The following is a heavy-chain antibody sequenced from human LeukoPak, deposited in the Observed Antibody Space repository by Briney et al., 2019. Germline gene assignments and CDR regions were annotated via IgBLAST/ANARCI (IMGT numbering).Heavy chain of an antibody. CDR1: GGSISSYY. J-gene: IGHJ4*02. CDR2: IYTSGST. D-gene: IGHD3-22*01. CDR3: AREENYDSSGYRDFDY. Sequence: SETLSLTCTVSGGSISSYYWSWIRQPAGKGLEWIGRIYTSGSTNYNPSLKSRVTMSVDTSKNQFSLKLSSVTAADTAVYYCAREENYDSSGYRDFDYWGQGTLVTVSS. V-gene: IGHV4-4*07.